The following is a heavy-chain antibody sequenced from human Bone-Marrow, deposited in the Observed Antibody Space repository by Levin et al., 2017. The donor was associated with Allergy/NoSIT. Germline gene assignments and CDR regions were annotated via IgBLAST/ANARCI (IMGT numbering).Heavy chain of an antibody. CDR3: ARNDYGDYVQNFDY. V-gene: IGHV1-2*02. CDR1: GYTFTDYY. CDR2: VNCNSGDT. D-gene: IGHD4-17*01. Sequence: GESLKVSCKAAGYTFTDYYMHWVRQAPGQGLEWMGWVNCNSGDTHYAQKFQGRVTMTRDTSITTAYIELSSLRSDDTALYYCARNDYGDYVQNFDYWGQGTLVTVSS. J-gene: IGHJ4*02.